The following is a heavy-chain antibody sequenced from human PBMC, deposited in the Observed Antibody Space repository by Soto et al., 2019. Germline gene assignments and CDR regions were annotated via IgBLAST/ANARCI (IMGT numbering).Heavy chain of an antibody. Sequence: PSETLSLTCTVSGCSISSSSYYWGWIRQPPGKGLEWIGSIYYSGSTYYNPSLKSRVTISVDTSKNQFSLKLSSVTAADTAVYYCARLVYESSGHCQGRGQGTLVTVS. D-gene: IGHD3-22*01. CDR3: ARLVYESSGHCQG. J-gene: IGHJ4*02. CDR1: GCSISSSSYY. CDR2: IYYSGST. V-gene: IGHV4-39*01.